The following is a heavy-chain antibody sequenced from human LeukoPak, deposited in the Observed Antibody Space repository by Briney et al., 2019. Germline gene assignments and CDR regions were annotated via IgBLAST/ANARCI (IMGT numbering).Heavy chain of an antibody. CDR3: ARDSTATVVTPGGGFDY. CDR2: IKQDGSEK. CDR1: GFTFSSYW. D-gene: IGHD4-23*01. V-gene: IGHV3-7*01. J-gene: IGHJ4*02. Sequence: GGSLRLSCAASGFTFSSYWMSWVRQAPGKGLEWVANIKQDGSEKYYVDSVKGRFTISRDNAKNSLYLQMNSLRAEDTAVYYCARDSTATVVTPGGGFDYWGQGTLVTVSS.